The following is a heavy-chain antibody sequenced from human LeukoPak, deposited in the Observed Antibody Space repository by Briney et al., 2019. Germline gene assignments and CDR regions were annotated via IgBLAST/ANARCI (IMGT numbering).Heavy chain of an antibody. CDR3: ARVPYYDILTGYYNRGYYYYGMDV. CDR1: GGSFSGYY. J-gene: IGHJ6*02. V-gene: IGHV4-34*01. CDR2: INQSGST. Sequence: SETLSLTCAVYGGSFSGYYWSWIRQPPGKGLEWSGEINQSGSTNYNPSLKRRVTISVDTSNNQFSLKLSSLTAAATAVYYCARVPYYDILTGYYNRGYYYYGMDVWGQGTTVTV. D-gene: IGHD3-9*01.